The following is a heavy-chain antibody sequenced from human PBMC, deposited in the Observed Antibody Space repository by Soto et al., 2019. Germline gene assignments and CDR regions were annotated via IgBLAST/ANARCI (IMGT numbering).Heavy chain of an antibody. CDR1: GGSISSYY. V-gene: IGHV4-59*08. D-gene: IGHD4-17*01. J-gene: IGHJ4*02. CDR3: ASHMGGDSGDYIFDY. Sequence: SETLSLTCTVSGGSISSYYWSWIRQPPGKGLEWVGYIYYTGSTKHNPSLKSRVTISVDTSKNKFSLKLSSVTAADTAAYYCASHMGGDSGDYIFDYWGQGTLVTVSS. CDR2: IYYTGST.